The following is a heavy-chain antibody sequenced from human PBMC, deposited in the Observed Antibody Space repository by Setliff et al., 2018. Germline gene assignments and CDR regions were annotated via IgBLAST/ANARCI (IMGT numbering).Heavy chain of an antibody. Sequence: GASVKVSCKASGYTFTSHYMHWVRQAPGLGLEWMGTINPSSGRTSYAQKFHGRVTMTRDTSTSTVYMDMSSLRSEDTAVYYCARDVFPHHYEGAFDIWGQGTMVTVSS. CDR3: ARDVFPHHYEGAFDI. J-gene: IGHJ3*02. V-gene: IGHV1-46*01. D-gene: IGHD3-22*01. CDR1: GYTFTSHY. CDR2: INPSSGRT.